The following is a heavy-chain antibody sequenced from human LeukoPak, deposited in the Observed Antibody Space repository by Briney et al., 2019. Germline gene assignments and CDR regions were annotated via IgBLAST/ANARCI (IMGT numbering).Heavy chain of an antibody. CDR3: ALDHRYAFDN. J-gene: IGHJ4*02. CDR2: VGISSGNT. D-gene: IGHD5-12*01. V-gene: IGHV3-48*04. Sequence: GGSLRLSCAASGFTFSDYSMNWVRQAPGKGLEWISYVGISSGNTKYADSVKGRFTISGDSAKNSVFLQMNNLRVEDTAVYYCALDHRYAFDNWGQGTLVTVSS. CDR1: GFTFSDYS.